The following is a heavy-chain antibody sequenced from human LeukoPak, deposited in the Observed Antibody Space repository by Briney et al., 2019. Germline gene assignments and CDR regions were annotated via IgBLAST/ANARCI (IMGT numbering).Heavy chain of an antibody. Sequence: PGGSLRLSCAASGFTFSSYAMSWVRQAPGKGLEWIAYILTSGSTKEYADSVKGRFTISRDNAKNSLYLQMDSLRAEDTAVYYCVRITTVHFDYWGQGALVAVSS. CDR3: VRITTVHFDY. CDR2: ILTSGSTK. CDR1: GFTFSSYA. D-gene: IGHD1-14*01. J-gene: IGHJ4*02. V-gene: IGHV3-48*01.